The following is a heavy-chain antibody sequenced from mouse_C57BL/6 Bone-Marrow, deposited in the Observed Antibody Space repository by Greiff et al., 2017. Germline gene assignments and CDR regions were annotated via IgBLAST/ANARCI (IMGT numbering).Heavy chain of an antibody. CDR3: ARRGYDYDDAMDY. D-gene: IGHD2-4*01. CDR1: GYTFTSYW. V-gene: IGHV1-7*01. Sequence: VQGVESGAELAKPGASVTLSCKASGYTFTSYWMHWVKQRPGQGLEWIGYINPSSGYTKYNQKFKDKATLTADKSSSTAYMQLSSLTYEDSAVYYCARRGYDYDDAMDYWGQGPSVTVSS. J-gene: IGHJ4*01. CDR2: INPSSGYT.